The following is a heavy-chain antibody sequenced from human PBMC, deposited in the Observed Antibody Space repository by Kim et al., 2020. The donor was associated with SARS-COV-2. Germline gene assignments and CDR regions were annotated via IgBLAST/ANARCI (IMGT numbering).Heavy chain of an antibody. V-gene: IGHV4-28*01. Sequence: SETLSLTCAVPGYSISSSDWWGWIRQPPGKGLEWIGYIDYSGSSYYSPSLKSRVTMSVDTSKNQFSLKLTSVTAVDTAIYYCTKKIGGVTYYDCWGQGTLVIVSS. CDR3: TKKIGGVTYYDC. J-gene: IGHJ4*02. D-gene: IGHD1-26*01. CDR2: IDYSGSS. CDR1: GYSISSSDW.